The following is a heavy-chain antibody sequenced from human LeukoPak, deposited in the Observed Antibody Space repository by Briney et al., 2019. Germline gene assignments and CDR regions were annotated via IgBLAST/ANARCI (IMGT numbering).Heavy chain of an antibody. CDR3: ARNLGAVVTPGWAYDI. V-gene: IGHV4-31*03. D-gene: IGHD4-23*01. CDR2: IYHSGTT. CDR1: GDSISSAFYY. J-gene: IGHJ3*02. Sequence: SQTLSLTCTASGDSISSAFYYCSWIRQHPGKGLEWIGYIYHSGTTYYNPSLKTRVTMSLDTSRNQFSLKLYSVTAADTAVYYCARNLGAVVTPGWAYDIWGQGTMVTVSS.